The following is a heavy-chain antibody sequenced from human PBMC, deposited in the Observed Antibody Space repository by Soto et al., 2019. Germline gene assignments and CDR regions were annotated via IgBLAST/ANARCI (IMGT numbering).Heavy chain of an antibody. Sequence: ASVKVSCKASGGIFSSYAISWVRQAPGQGLEWMGGIIPIFGTANYAQKFQGRVTITADKSTSTAYMELSSLRSEDTAVYYCASVDTAMGHFDYWGQGTLVTVSS. V-gene: IGHV1-69*06. CDR1: GGIFSSYA. CDR2: IIPIFGTA. CDR3: ASVDTAMGHFDY. D-gene: IGHD5-18*01. J-gene: IGHJ4*02.